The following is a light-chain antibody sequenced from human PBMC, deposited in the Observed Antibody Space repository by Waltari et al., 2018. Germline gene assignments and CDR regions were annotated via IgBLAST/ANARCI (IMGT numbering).Light chain of an antibody. V-gene: IGKV4-1*01. J-gene: IGKJ1*01. CDR3: QQYYNTPPT. CDR1: QSVSDHVNNKNY. CDR2: WAS. Sequence: DIVMTQSPDPLTVSPGERATINCRSSQSVSDHVNNKNYLAWYRQKAGQPPKLLISWASTREFGVPDRFSGSGSGTEFTLTISSLQPEDVAVYYCQQYYNTPPTFGQGTKVEIK.